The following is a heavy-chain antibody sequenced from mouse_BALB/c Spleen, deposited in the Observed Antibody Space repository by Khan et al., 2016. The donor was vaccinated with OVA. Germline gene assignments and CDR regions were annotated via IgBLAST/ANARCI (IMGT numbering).Heavy chain of an antibody. CDR1: GFSLTSYG. Sequence: QVQLKESGPGLVAPSQSLSITCTVSGFSLTSYGVNWVLQPPGKGLEGLGVIWGDGSTNYHSALISRLSLTKDNSNSQVCLKLNSLQTDDTATYYCARLKSHYYAMYYWGQGTSITVSS. CDR2: IWGDGST. D-gene: IGHD3-2*02. V-gene: IGHV2-3*01. J-gene: IGHJ4*01. CDR3: ARLKSHYYAMYY.